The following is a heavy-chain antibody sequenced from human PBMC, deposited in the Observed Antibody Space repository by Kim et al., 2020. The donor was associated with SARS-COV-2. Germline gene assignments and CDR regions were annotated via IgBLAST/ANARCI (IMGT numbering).Heavy chain of an antibody. CDR1: GFTFSSYA. J-gene: IGHJ4*02. CDR2: ISYDGSNK. V-gene: IGHV3-30-3*01. CDR3: ARPIVVVPAAILPGY. D-gene: IGHD2-2*02. Sequence: GGSLRLSCAASGFTFSSYAMHWVRQAPGKGLEWVAVISYDGSNKYYADSVKGRFTISRDNSKNTLYLQMNSLRAEDTAVYYCARPIVVVPAAILPGYWGQGTLVTVSS.